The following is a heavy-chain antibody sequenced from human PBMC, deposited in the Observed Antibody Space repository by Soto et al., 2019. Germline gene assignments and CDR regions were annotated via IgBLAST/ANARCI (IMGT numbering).Heavy chain of an antibody. CDR2: IVVGSGNT. CDR3: ATDYGDYDHAFDI. V-gene: IGHV1-58*02. CDR1: GFTFTSSA. D-gene: IGHD4-17*01. J-gene: IGHJ3*02. Sequence: SVKVSCKASGFTFTSSAMQWVRQARGQRLEWIGWIVVGSGNTNYAQKCQERVTITRDMSTSTADMELSSLRSEDTAVYYCATDYGDYDHAFDIWGQGTMVTVSS.